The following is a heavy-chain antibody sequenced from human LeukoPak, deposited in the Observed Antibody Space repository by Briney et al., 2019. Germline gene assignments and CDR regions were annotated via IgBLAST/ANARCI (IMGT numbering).Heavy chain of an antibody. CDR2: IYYSGST. J-gene: IGHJ4*02. CDR1: GDSISSSSYY. CDR3: ARDITGSFDY. Sequence: PSETLSLTCTVSGDSISSSSYYWGWIRNPPGKGLEWIGSIYYSGSTYYNPSLKSRVTISVDTSKNQFSLKLSSVTAADTAVYYCARDITGSFDYWGQGNLVTVSS. V-gene: IGHV4-39*07. D-gene: IGHD1-14*01.